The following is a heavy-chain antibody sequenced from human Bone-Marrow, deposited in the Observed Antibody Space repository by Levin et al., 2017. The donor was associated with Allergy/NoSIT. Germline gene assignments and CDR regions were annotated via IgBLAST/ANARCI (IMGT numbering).Heavy chain of an antibody. CDR1: GFTISDYY. J-gene: IGHJ6*02. CDR2: IRSSSSYT. D-gene: IGHD6-13*01. CDR3: ARESGQLRYYNYYGMDV. Sequence: GESLKISCAASGFTISDYYMSWIRQAPGKGLEWVSYIRSSSSYTNHADFVEGRFTISRDNAKNSLFLQMNSLRAEDTAVYYCARESGQLRYYNYYGMDVWGQGTTVTVS. V-gene: IGHV3-11*05.